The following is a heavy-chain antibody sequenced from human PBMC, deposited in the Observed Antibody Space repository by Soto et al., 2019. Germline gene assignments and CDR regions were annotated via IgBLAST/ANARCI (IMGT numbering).Heavy chain of an antibody. CDR3: AKVSDTCHIVVVIARLDY. D-gene: IGHD2-21*01. V-gene: IGHV3-23*01. CDR2: ISGSGGST. J-gene: IGHJ4*02. Sequence: EVQLLESGGGLVQPGGSLRLSCAASGFTFSSYAMSWVRQAPGKGLEWVSAISGSGGSTYYADSVKGRFTISRDNSKNTRYLQMNSRRAEDTAVYYCAKVSDTCHIVVVIARLDYWGQGTLVTVSS. CDR1: GFTFSSYA.